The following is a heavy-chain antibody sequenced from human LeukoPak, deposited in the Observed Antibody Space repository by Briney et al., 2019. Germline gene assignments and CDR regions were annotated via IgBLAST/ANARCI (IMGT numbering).Heavy chain of an antibody. Sequence: PGRSLRLSCAASGFTFDDYAMHWVQQAPGKGLEWVSGISWNSGSIGYADSVKGRFTISRDNAKNSLYLQMNSLRAEDTALYYCAKALRAVHYYYYMDVWGKGTTVTVSS. V-gene: IGHV3-9*01. CDR2: ISWNSGSI. CDR3: AKALRAVHYYYYMDV. CDR1: GFTFDDYA. J-gene: IGHJ6*03.